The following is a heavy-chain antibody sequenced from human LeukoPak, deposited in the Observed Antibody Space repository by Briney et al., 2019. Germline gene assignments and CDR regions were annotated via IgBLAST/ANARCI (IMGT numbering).Heavy chain of an antibody. V-gene: IGHV4-61*02. CDR3: ARLARGAYFDY. Sequence: PSQTLSLTCTVSGGSISSGSYYWSWIRQPAGKGLEWIGRIYTSGSTNYNPSLKSRVTMSVDTSKNQFSLKLSSVTAADTAVYYCARLARGAYFDYWGQGTLVTVSS. CDR2: IYTSGST. J-gene: IGHJ4*02. CDR1: GGSISSGSYY. D-gene: IGHD3-10*01.